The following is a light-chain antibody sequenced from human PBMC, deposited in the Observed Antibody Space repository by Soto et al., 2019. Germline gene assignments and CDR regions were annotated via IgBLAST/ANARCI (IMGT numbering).Light chain of an antibody. V-gene: IGLV2-11*01. CDR3: CSYAGSHASG. J-gene: IGLJ3*02. CDR1: SSDVGVYNY. Sequence: QSALTQPRSVSGSPGQSVTISCTGTSSDVGVYNYVSWYQQHPRKAPKLIIYDVSKRPSGVPDRFSGSKSDNTASLTISVLQGEDEAEYYCCSYAGSHASGFCGGTNLTVL. CDR2: DVS.